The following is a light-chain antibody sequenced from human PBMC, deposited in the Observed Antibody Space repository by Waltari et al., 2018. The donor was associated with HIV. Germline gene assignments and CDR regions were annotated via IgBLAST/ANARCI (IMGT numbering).Light chain of an antibody. J-gene: IGKJ1*01. CDR1: ESISSW. V-gene: IGKV1-5*03. Sequence: QMTQSPSTLSASVGDRVTITCRARESISSWLAWYQQKPGKAPKLLIYKASSLESGVPLRFSGSGSGTEFILTVNSLQPDDFATYYCQQYNSYSWTFGQGTKVEIK. CDR2: KAS. CDR3: QQYNSYSWT.